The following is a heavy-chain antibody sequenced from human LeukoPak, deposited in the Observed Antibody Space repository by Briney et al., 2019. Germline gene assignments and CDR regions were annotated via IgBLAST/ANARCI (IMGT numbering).Heavy chain of an antibody. CDR2: IYTTGMT. V-gene: IGHV4-4*07. Sequence: SETLSLTCSGSGGSINSYWWSWIRQPAGKGLEFIGRIYTTGMTNYNPSLKSRVSMSVDTSKNKFSLELRSVTAADTAVYFCARAGYTISSYRFDYWGQGALATVSS. CDR3: ARAGYTISSYRFDY. D-gene: IGHD3-16*02. J-gene: IGHJ4*02. CDR1: GGSINSYW.